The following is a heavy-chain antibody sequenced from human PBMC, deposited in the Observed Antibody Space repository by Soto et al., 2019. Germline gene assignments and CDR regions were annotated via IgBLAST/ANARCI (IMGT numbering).Heavy chain of an antibody. D-gene: IGHD1-7*01. Sequence: GGSLRLSCAASGFTFSSYWMSWVRQAPGKGLEWVANIKQDGSEKYYVDSVKGRFTISRDNAKNSLYLQMNSLRAEDAAVYCCARSNWNYEAFDIWGQGTMVTVSS. V-gene: IGHV3-7*01. CDR1: GFTFSSYW. CDR2: IKQDGSEK. J-gene: IGHJ3*02. CDR3: ARSNWNYEAFDI.